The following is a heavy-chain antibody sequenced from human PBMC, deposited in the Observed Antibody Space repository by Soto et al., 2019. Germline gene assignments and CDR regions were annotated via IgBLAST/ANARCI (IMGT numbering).Heavy chain of an antibody. J-gene: IGHJ6*02. D-gene: IGHD2-15*01. V-gene: IGHV1-2*02. CDR3: ARSTYSLEGDGQQYYYGMDL. CDR2: IKPNTDDT. CDR1: GFTFSGFY. Sequence: ASVKVSCKPSGFTFSGFYLHWVRQAPGQGLERMGWIKPNTDDTGYAQKFKGRVTLKWDTSSSSGYLNLSRLRSDETAVYYCARSTYSLEGDGQQYYYGMDLWGLGTMVTVSS.